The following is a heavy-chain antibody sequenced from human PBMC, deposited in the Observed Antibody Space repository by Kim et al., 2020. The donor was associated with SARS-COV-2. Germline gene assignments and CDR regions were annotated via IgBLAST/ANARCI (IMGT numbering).Heavy chain of an antibody. Sequence: GSSIYYADSVKGRFTISRDNANSSLSLQMNSLGAGDTAVYYCVRGLYARTTWGQGTLVTVSS. CDR3: VRGLYARTT. CDR2: GSSI. V-gene: IGHV3-11*01. J-gene: IGHJ4*02. D-gene: IGHD1-1*01.